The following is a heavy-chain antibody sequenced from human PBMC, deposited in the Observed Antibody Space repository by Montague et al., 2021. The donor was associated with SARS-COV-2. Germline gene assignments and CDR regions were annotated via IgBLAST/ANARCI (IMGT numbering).Heavy chain of an antibody. CDR1: GGSLSGYY. CDR2: INHSGST. CDR3: ARGLAELRYFDWYHYYFDY. D-gene: IGHD3-9*01. V-gene: IGHV4-34*01. J-gene: IGHJ4*02. Sequence: SETLSLTCAVYGGSLSGYYWSWIRQPPGKGLEWIGEINHSGSTNYNPSLKSRVTISVDTSKNQFSLKLSSVTAADTAVYYCARGLAELRYFDWYHYYFDYWGQGTLVTVSS.